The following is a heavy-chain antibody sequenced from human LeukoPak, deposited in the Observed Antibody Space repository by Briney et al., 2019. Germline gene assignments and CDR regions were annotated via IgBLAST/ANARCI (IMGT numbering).Heavy chain of an antibody. D-gene: IGHD1-1*01. J-gene: IGHJ4*02. CDR2: ITRSSSYV. V-gene: IGHV3-21*01. CDR1: GFTFSSYT. Sequence: GGSLRLSCAASGFTFSSYTMNWVRQAPGKGLDWVSSITRSSSYVYYADSVKGRFTISRDNAKDSLFLQMNSLRAEDTAVYFCARDGRNWKFDYWGQGALVTVSS. CDR3: ARDGRNWKFDY.